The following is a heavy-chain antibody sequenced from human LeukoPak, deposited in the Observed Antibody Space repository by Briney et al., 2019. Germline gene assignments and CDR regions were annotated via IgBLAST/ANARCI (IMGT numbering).Heavy chain of an antibody. D-gene: IGHD1-26*01. J-gene: IGHJ4*02. Sequence: GGSLRLSCAPSGFTFDDYAMHWVRQAPGKGREWVSLISGVGGRTYYADSVKARFTISRDNSKNSLYLKVNSLRADDSALYYGAKDSSCAATGAYDDWGQGTLVTVSS. CDR1: GFTFDDYA. CDR3: AKDSSCAATGAYDD. V-gene: IGHV3-43*02. CDR2: ISGVGGRT.